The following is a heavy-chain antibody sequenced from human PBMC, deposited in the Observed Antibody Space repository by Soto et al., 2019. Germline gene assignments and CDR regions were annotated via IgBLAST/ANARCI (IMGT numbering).Heavy chain of an antibody. CDR3: ARERTGTTSNWFDP. CDR2: MNPNSGNT. Sequence: VQLVQSGAEVKKPGASEKVSCKASGDTFTSYDINWVRQATGHGLEWMGWMNPNSGNTVYAQKFQGRVTMTRDTSISTAYMELSSLRSEDTAVYYCARERTGTTSNWFDPWGQGTLVIVSS. V-gene: IGHV1-8*01. CDR1: GDTFTSYD. J-gene: IGHJ5*02. D-gene: IGHD1-7*01.